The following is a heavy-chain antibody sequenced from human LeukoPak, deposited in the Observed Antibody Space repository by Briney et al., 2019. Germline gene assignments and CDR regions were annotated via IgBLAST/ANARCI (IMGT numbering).Heavy chain of an antibody. J-gene: IGHJ5*02. D-gene: IGHD3-16*02. CDR1: GGSWNGYY. CDR3: TSGKDDGVWGTYRSEPNWFDP. V-gene: IGHV4-34*01. CDR2: INHSGTA. Sequence: TTALTCAVCGGSWNGYYWTGIPEPPGKGLEWIGEINHSGTADYNPSLESRVTMSLDTSKTQFSLKLSSVTAADTAVYYCTSGKDDGVWGTYRSEPNWFDPWGQGTLVTVSS.